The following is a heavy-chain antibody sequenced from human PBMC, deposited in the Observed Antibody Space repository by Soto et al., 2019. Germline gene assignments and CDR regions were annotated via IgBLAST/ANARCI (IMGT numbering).Heavy chain of an antibody. CDR2: TYYSGST. Sequence: PSETLSLTCTVSGGSISSGIYYWSWIRQYPGKGLEWIGYTYYSGSTYYNPSLKSRVTISVDTSKNQFSLKLSSVTAADTAVYYCARQCGGDCYSSDYWGQGTLVTVSS. CDR1: GGSISSGIYY. V-gene: IGHV4-31*03. J-gene: IGHJ4*02. D-gene: IGHD2-21*02. CDR3: ARQCGGDCYSSDY.